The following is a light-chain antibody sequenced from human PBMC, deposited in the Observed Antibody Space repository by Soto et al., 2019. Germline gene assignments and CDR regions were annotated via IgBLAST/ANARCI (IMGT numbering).Light chain of an antibody. CDR2: KAS. V-gene: IGKV1-5*03. CDR3: QHYNTYMWT. J-gene: IGKJ1*01. CDR1: QSFSNW. Sequence: EIQMTQSPSTLSASVGDRVTITCRASQSFSNWLAWYQQKPGKAPKLLIYKASTLESGVPSRFTGSQSGAEFRLTISNLQPDDFATYYCQHYNTYMWTFGQGTRWIS.